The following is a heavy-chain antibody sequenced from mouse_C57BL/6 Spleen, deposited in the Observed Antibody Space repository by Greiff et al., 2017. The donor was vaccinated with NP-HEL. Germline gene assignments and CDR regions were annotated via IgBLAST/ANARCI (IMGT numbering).Heavy chain of an antibody. V-gene: IGHV1-62-2*01. CDR3: ARHEGAYYSKAYAMDY. CDR2: FYPGSGSI. Sequence: VKLQESGAELVKPGASVKLSCKASGYTFTEYTIHWVKQRSGQGLEWIGWFYPGSGSIKYNEKFKDKATLTADKSSSTVYMELSRLTSEDSAVYFCARHEGAYYSKAYAMDYWGQGTSVTVSS. D-gene: IGHD2-5*01. CDR1: GYTFTEYT. J-gene: IGHJ4*01.